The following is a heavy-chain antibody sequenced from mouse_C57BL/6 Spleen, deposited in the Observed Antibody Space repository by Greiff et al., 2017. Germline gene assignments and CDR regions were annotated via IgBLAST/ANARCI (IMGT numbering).Heavy chain of an antibody. Sequence: QVQLKQPGAELVKPGASVKLSCKASGYTFTSYWMHWVKQRPGQGLEWIGMIHPNSGSTNYNEKFKSKATLTVDKSSSTAYMQLSSLTSEDSAVYYCARRNYDYDGAWFAYWGQGTLVTVSA. CDR3: ARRNYDYDGAWFAY. D-gene: IGHD2-4*01. V-gene: IGHV1-64*01. CDR2: IHPNSGST. CDR1: GYTFTSYW. J-gene: IGHJ3*01.